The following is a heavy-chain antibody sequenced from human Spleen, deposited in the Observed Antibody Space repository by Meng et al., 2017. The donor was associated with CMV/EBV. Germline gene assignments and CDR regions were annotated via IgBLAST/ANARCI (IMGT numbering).Heavy chain of an antibody. J-gene: IGHJ4*02. Sequence: GGSLRLSCAASGFTFSSYEMNWVRQAPGKGLEWVSGISWNSGNIGYADSVKGRFTISRDNAKNSLYLQMNSLRTEDTALYFCAKDPNPFWSGYYGAYYFDSWGQGTLVTVSS. CDR1: GFTFSSYE. V-gene: IGHV3-9*01. D-gene: IGHD3-3*01. CDR2: ISWNSGNI. CDR3: AKDPNPFWSGYYGAYYFDS.